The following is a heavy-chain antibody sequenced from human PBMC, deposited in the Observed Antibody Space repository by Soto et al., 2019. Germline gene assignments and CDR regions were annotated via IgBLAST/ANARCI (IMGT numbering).Heavy chain of an antibody. CDR2: ISGSGGST. CDR1: GFTFSSYA. D-gene: IGHD4-17*01. Sequence: GGSLRLSCAASGFTFSSYAMSWVRQAPGKGLEWVSAISGSGGSTHYADSVKGRFTISRDNSKNTLYLQMNSLRAEDTAVYYCAKYPLGTTVTTFLWYWGQGTLVTVSS. J-gene: IGHJ4*02. V-gene: IGHV3-23*01. CDR3: AKYPLGTTVTTFLWY.